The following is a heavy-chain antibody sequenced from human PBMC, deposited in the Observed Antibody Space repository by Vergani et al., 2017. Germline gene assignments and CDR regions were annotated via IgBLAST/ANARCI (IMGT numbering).Heavy chain of an antibody. J-gene: IGHJ4*02. D-gene: IGHD2-2*01. Sequence: QVQLQESGPGLVKPSETLSLTCTVSGGSISSYYWGWIRQPPGKGPEWIGYIYYSGSTNYNPSLKSRVTISVDTSKNQFSLKLSSVTAADTAVYYCAARGGVPAPFDYWGQGTLVTVSS. V-gene: IGHV4-59*08. CDR2: IYYSGST. CDR1: GGSISSYY. CDR3: AARGGVPAPFDY.